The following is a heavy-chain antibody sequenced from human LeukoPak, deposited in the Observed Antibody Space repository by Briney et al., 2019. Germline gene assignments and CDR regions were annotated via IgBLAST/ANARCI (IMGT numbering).Heavy chain of an antibody. CDR2: IYQGGRT. D-gene: IGHD3-22*01. Sequence: GSLRLSCAASGFAFNSQTMSWARQSPGKGLEWIGEIYQGGRTNYKSSLKSRVSISVDKSRNQLSLKLTSVTAADTAVYYCARGDASGYPDYWGQGTLVTVSS. CDR3: ARGDASGYPDY. CDR1: GFAFNSQT. J-gene: IGHJ4*02. V-gene: IGHV4-4*02.